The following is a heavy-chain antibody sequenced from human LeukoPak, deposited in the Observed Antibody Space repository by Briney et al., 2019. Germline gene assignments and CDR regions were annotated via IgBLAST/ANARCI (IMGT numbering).Heavy chain of an antibody. CDR2: ISSTGSAI. Sequence: GGSLRLSCAASGFSFSSYEMNWVRQAPGKGLEWISYISSTGSAIFYADSVKGRFTISRDNAKNSLYLQMNSLRAEDTAFYYCATKGGFADWGQGTLVTVSS. D-gene: IGHD5-12*01. V-gene: IGHV3-48*03. J-gene: IGHJ4*02. CDR1: GFSFSSYE. CDR3: ATKGGFAD.